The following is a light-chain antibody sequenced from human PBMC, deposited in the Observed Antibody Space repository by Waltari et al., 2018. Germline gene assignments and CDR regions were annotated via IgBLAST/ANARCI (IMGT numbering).Light chain of an antibody. Sequence: QSALTQPASVSGSPGQSITISCTGTSGDVGGYGLLSWYQQHQGKAPKLMSHDATNRPLGVLNLFSASPSGTPASLPISDIRPEDEAEYYCSSFTSSSTGIFGSGTTVTVL. J-gene: IGLJ1*01. V-gene: IGLV2-14*03. CDR1: SGDVGGYGL. CDR3: SSFTSSSTGI. CDR2: DAT.